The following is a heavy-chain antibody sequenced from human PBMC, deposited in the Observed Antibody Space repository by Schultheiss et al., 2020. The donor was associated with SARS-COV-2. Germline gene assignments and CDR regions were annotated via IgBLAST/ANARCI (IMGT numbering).Heavy chain of an antibody. Sequence: GESLKISCAASGFTFSSYAMSWVRQAPGKGLEWVSAISGSGGSTYYADSVKGRFTISRDNSKNTLYLQMNSLRAEDTAVYYCANGDIVLMVYAIPPGEAFDIWGQGTMVTVSS. CDR2: ISGSGGST. CDR1: GFTFSSYA. CDR3: ANGDIVLMVYAIPPGEAFDI. D-gene: IGHD2-8*01. J-gene: IGHJ3*02. V-gene: IGHV3-23*01.